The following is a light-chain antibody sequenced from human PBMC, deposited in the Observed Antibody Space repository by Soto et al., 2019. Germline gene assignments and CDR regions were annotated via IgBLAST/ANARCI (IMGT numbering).Light chain of an antibody. J-gene: IGKJ5*01. CDR3: KQYKEWPPFT. CDR1: QYVSNK. Sequence: EIFMTRSPATLSVSPGETATLSCRASQYVSNKVAWYQQKPGQAPSLLILGASTRATGVPARFSGSGSGTEFTLSISSLQSEDFAVYYCKQYKEWPPFTFGQGTRLEIK. CDR2: GAS. V-gene: IGKV3-15*01.